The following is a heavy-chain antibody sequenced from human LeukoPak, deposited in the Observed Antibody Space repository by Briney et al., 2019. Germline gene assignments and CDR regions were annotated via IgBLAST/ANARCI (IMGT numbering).Heavy chain of an antibody. Sequence: ASVKVSCKASGYTFTGFYMHWVRQAPGQGLEWMGWINPKSGGTNYAEKFQGRVSMTRDTSISTAYMELSGLRFDDTAVYYCSTAFGVVDFDYWGQGTLVTVSS. V-gene: IGHV1-2*02. CDR2: INPKSGGT. J-gene: IGHJ4*02. D-gene: IGHD3-3*01. CDR1: GYTFTGFY. CDR3: STAFGVVDFDY.